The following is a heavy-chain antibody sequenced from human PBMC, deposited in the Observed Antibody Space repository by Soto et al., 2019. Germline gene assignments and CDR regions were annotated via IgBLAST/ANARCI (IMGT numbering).Heavy chain of an antibody. CDR2: IISSGSTI. V-gene: IGHV3-11*01. Sequence: GSLRLSCAASGFTFSDYYMSWIRQAPGKGLEWVSYIISSGSTIYYADSVKGRFTISRDNAKNSLYLQMNSLRAEDTAVYYCARVEVEMATIFLDYWGQGTLVTVSS. CDR3: ARVEVEMATIFLDY. J-gene: IGHJ4*02. CDR1: GFTFSDYY. D-gene: IGHD5-12*01.